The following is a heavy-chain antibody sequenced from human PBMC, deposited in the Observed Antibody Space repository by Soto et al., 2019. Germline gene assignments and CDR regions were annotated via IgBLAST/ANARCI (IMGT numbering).Heavy chain of an antibody. CDR1: GFTFSSYA. CDR3: AKVAAIAARPGDY. D-gene: IGHD6-6*01. Sequence: GGSLRLSCAASGFTFSSYAMHWVRQAPGKGLEWVAVISYDGSNKYYADSVKGRFTISRDNSKNTLYLQMNSLRAEDTAVYYCAKVAAIAARPGDYWGQGTLVTVSS. V-gene: IGHV3-30-3*01. J-gene: IGHJ4*02. CDR2: ISYDGSNK.